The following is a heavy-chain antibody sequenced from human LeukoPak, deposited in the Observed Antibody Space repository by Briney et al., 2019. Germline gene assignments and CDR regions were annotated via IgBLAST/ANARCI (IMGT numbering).Heavy chain of an antibody. CDR1: GGSISSYY. Sequence: SETLSLTCTVSGGSISSYYWSWIRQPAGKGLEWIGRIYTSGSTNYNPSLKSRGTMSVDTSKNQFSLKLSSVTAADTAVYYCAGEYYYDSSGYYRWGQGTLVTVSS. CDR3: AGEYYYDSSGYYR. CDR2: IYTSGST. J-gene: IGHJ4*02. V-gene: IGHV4-4*07. D-gene: IGHD3-22*01.